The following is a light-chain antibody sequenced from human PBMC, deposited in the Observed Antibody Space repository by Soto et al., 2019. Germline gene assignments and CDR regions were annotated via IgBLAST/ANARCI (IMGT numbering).Light chain of an antibody. V-gene: IGKV1-6*01. CDR3: LQDYNYPWT. Sequence: IQMTQSPSSLSASVGDRVTTTCRASQSISSYLNWYQQKPGKAPKLLIYAASSLQSGDPSRFSGSGSGTDFTLTISSLQPEDFATYYCLQDYNYPWTFGQGTKVDI. CDR2: AAS. CDR1: QSISSY. J-gene: IGKJ1*01.